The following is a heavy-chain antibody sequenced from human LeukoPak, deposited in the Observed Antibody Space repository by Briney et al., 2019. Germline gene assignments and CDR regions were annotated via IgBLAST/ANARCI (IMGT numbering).Heavy chain of an antibody. V-gene: IGHV4-59*12. Sequence: SETLSLTCTVSGVSISSDSWSWIRQPPGKGLEWIGYLYYVGSPSYNPSLKSRVTMSVDTPKNQFSLKLNSVTAADTAVYYCTRGQWLDVWDFWGQGTLVTVSS. D-gene: IGHD6-19*01. CDR2: LYYVGSP. J-gene: IGHJ4*02. CDR3: TRGQWLDVWDF. CDR1: GVSISSDS.